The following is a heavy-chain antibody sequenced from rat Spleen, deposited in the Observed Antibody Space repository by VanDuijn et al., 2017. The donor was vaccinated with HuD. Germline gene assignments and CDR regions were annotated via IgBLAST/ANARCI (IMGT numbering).Heavy chain of an antibody. Sequence: QVQLKESGPGLVQPSQTLSLTCTVSGFSLIRYNVHWVRQPPGEGLEWMGRMTYNGDTSDNSALISRLSISRDTSKNQVFLKMNSLQTDDTGTYYCTIHPRYWGQGVMVTVSS. J-gene: IGHJ2*01. CDR3: TIHPRY. CDR2: MTYNGDT. D-gene: IGHD3-1*01. V-gene: IGHV2-63*01. CDR1: GFSLIRYN.